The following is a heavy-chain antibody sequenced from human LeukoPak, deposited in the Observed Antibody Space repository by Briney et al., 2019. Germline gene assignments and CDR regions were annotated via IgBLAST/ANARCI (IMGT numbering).Heavy chain of an antibody. V-gene: IGHV3-30-3*01. D-gene: IGHD3-22*01. CDR1: GFTFSSYA. CDR2: ISYDGSNK. CDR3: ARSYYYDSSGYYYVPDDAFDI. J-gene: IGHJ3*02. Sequence: SGGSLRLSCAASGFTFSSYAMHWVRQAPGKGLEWVAVISYDGSNKYYADSVKGRFTISRDNSKNTLYLQMNSLRAEDTAVYYCARSYYYDSSGYYYVPDDAFDIWGQGTMVTVSS.